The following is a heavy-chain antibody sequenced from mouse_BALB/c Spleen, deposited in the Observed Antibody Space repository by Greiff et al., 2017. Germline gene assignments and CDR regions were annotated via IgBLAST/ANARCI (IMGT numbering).Heavy chain of an antibody. Sequence: EVKLQESGPELVKPGASVKISCKASGYSFTGYYMHWVQQSPENSLEWIGEINPSTGGTSYNQKFKGKATLTVDKSSSTAYMQLKSLTSEESAVYYCTRPLYYYGSSYVWFAYWGQGTLVTVSA. V-gene: IGHV1-43*01. CDR2: INPSTGGT. CDR1: GYSFTGYY. D-gene: IGHD1-1*01. CDR3: TRPLYYYGSSYVWFAY. J-gene: IGHJ3*01.